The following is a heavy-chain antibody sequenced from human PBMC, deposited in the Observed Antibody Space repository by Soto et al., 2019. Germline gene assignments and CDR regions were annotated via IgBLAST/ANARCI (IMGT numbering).Heavy chain of an antibody. J-gene: IGHJ5*02. CDR2: INHSGST. CDR3: ARGRRVVLMVYALSQFPGGWFDP. Sequence: QVQLQQWGAGLLKPSETLSLTCAVYGGSFSGYYWSWIRQPPGKGLEWIGEINHSGSTNYNPSLKSRVTISVDTSKNQFSLKLSSVTAADTAVYYCARGRRVVLMVYALSQFPGGWFDPWGQGTLVTVSS. CDR1: GGSFSGYY. V-gene: IGHV4-34*01. D-gene: IGHD2-8*01.